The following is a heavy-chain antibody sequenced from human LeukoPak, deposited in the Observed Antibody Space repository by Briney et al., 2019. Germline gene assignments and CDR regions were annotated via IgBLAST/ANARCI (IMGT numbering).Heavy chain of an antibody. D-gene: IGHD1-26*01. J-gene: IGHJ4*02. CDR1: GYTFTGYY. Sequence: ASVKVSCKASGYTFTGYYMHWVRQAPGQGLEWMGWINPNSGGTNYAQKFQGRVTMTRGTSISTAYMELSRLRSDDTAVYYCARGGSYVGTPCDSCPFDYWGQGTLVTVSS. CDR2: INPNSGGT. CDR3: ARGGSYVGTPCDSCPFDY. V-gene: IGHV1-2*02.